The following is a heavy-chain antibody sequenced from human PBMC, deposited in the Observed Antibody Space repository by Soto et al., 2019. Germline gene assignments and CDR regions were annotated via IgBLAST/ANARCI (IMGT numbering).Heavy chain of an antibody. CDR1: GYTFTSYY. Sequence: QVQLVQSGAEVKKPGASVKVSCKASGYTFTSYYMHWVRQAPGQGLEWMGIINPSGGSTSYAQKCQGRVTMNRDTSTSTVYMELSSLRSEDTAVYYCARVLEAANFDYWGQGTLVTVSS. CDR3: ARVLEAANFDY. J-gene: IGHJ4*02. D-gene: IGHD2-15*01. CDR2: INPSGGST. V-gene: IGHV1-46*01.